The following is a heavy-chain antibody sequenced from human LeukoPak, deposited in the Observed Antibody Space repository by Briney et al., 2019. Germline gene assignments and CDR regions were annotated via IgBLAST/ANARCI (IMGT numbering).Heavy chain of an antibody. CDR2: INPNSGDT. Sequence: ASVKVSCKASGYTFTSFDITWVRQTPGQGLEWMGWINPNSGDTKYAQKFQGRVTMTRDTSISTAYMELSSLKSDDAAVYYCARDRYRGYDWGQGTLVTVSS. CDR3: ARDRYRGYD. J-gene: IGHJ4*02. V-gene: IGHV1-2*02. D-gene: IGHD5-12*01. CDR1: GYTFTSFD.